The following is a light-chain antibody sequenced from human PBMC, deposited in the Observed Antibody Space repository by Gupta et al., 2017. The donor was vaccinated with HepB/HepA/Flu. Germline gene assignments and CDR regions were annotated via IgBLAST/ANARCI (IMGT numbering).Light chain of an antibody. CDR1: NSVVGNYNF. Sequence: SVLTQPASVCGSPRQPITISCTGTNSVVGNYNFVSWYQQHPGKVPKLMIYEVTKRPSGVSNRFSGSKSGNTASLTSSGLQAEDEANYYCSSYAGRSTVIFGGGTKVTVL. CDR2: EVT. CDR3: SSYAGRSTVI. J-gene: IGLJ2*01. V-gene: IGLV2-23*02.